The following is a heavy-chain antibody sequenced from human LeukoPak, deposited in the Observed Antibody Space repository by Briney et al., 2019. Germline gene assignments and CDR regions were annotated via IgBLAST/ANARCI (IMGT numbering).Heavy chain of an antibody. Sequence: SETLSLTCAVYGGSFSGYYWSWIRQPPGKGLEWIGEINHSGSTNYNPSLKSRVTISVDTSKNQFSLKLSSVTAADTAVYYCARQLRYYDFWSGYHTNAYYFDHWGQGTLVTVSS. CDR2: INHSGST. CDR1: GGSFSGYY. J-gene: IGHJ4*02. V-gene: IGHV4-34*01. D-gene: IGHD3-3*01. CDR3: ARQLRYYDFWSGYHTNAYYFDH.